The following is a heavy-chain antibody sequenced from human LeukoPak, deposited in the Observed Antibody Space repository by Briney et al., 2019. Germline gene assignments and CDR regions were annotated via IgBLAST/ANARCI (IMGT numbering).Heavy chain of an antibody. CDR1: GFTFSTYA. D-gene: IGHD6-19*01. CDR2: IWSGGNNK. CDR3: ARDRTMGDISAWPRGPEY. Sequence: GKSLRLSCAASGFTFSTYAMHWVRQAPGKGLEWVAVIWSGGNNKYYPDSVKGRFTISRDSSNNTLYLQMNSLRAEDTAMYYCARDRTMGDISAWPRGPEYWGQGTLVSVSS. J-gene: IGHJ4*02. V-gene: IGHV3-33*01.